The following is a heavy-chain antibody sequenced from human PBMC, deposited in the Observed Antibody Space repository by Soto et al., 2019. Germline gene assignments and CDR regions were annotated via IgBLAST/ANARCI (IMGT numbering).Heavy chain of an antibody. CDR3: AVGYCSGGSCYGYYYGMDV. CDR2: IIPIFGTA. V-gene: IGHV1-69*13. J-gene: IGHJ6*02. Sequence: SVKVSCKASGGTFSGYAISWVRQAPGQGLERMGGIIPIFGTANYAQKFQGRVTITADESTSTAYMELSSLRSEDTAVYYCAVGYCSGGSCYGYYYGMDVWGQGTTVTVSS. CDR1: GGTFSGYA. D-gene: IGHD2-15*01.